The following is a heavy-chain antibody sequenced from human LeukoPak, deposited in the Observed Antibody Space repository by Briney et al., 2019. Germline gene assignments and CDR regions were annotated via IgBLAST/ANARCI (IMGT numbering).Heavy chain of an antibody. D-gene: IGHD3-22*01. CDR2: IYYVGSN. CDR1: GGSIASGSYF. CDR3: ARDQLSGSYYDSSGYYNDY. V-gene: IGHV4-39*07. J-gene: IGHJ4*02. Sequence: SETLSLTCTVSGGSIASGSYFWGWIRHSPGQGLEWIGSIYYVGSNYHNPSLKSRLTMSVDTSKNQFSLKLSSVTAADTAVYYCARDQLSGSYYDSSGYYNDYWGQETLVTVSS.